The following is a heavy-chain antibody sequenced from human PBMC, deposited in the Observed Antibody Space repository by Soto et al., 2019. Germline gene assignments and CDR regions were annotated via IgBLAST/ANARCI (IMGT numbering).Heavy chain of an antibody. CDR1: GYTLTELS. Sequence: ASVKVSCKVSGYTLTELSMHWVRQAPGKGLEWMGGFDPEDGETIYAQKFQGRVTMTEDTSTDTAYMELSSLRSEDTAVYYCATVYSSGWYYWFDPWGQGTLVTVSS. CDR3: ATVYSSGWYYWFDP. CDR2: FDPEDGET. D-gene: IGHD6-19*01. V-gene: IGHV1-24*01. J-gene: IGHJ5*02.